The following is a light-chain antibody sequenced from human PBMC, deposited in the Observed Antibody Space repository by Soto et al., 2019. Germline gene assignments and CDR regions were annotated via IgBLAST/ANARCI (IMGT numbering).Light chain of an antibody. CDR3: QQYGSSIFT. V-gene: IGKV3-20*01. CDR2: GAS. J-gene: IGKJ3*01. CDR1: QSVSSSY. Sequence: ELVLTQSPGTLSLSPGERATLSCRASQSVSSSYLAWYQQKPGQAPRLLIHGASSRATGIPDRFSGSGSGTDFTLTISRLEPEDFAVYYCQQYGSSIFTFGPGTKVDIK.